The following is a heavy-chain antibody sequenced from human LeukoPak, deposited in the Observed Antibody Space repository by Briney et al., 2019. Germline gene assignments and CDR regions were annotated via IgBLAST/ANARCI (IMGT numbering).Heavy chain of an antibody. CDR1: GYIFTSYY. CDR3: ARDRDDTGTYYRETLFHY. V-gene: IGHV1-2*02. D-gene: IGHD3-22*01. Sequence: GASVKVSCKAFGYIFTSYYMHWVRQAPGQGLEWMGWINPNSGGTNYAQGFQGRVTMTRDTSISTAYMEVSRLRSDDTAVYYCARDRDDTGTYYRETLFHYWGQGTLVTVSS. J-gene: IGHJ4*02. CDR2: INPNSGGT.